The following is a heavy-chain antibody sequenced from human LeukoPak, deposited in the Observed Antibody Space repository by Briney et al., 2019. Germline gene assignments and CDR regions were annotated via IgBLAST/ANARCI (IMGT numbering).Heavy chain of an antibody. CDR1: GSTFSSYA. CDR3: AKDLISVAGTSGY. J-gene: IGHJ4*02. V-gene: IGHV3-23*01. CDR2: ISGSGGST. D-gene: IGHD6-19*01. Sequence: AGSLRLSCAASGSTFSSYAMSWVRQAPGKGLEWVSAISGSGGSTYYADSVKGRFTISRDNSKNTLYLQMNSLRAEDTAVYYCAKDLISVAGTSGYGCQGTLVTVSS.